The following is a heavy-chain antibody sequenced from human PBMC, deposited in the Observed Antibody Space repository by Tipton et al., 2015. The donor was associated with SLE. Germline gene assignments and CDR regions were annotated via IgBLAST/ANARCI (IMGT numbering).Heavy chain of an antibody. CDR1: GGSISSSSYY. V-gene: IGHV4-30-4*08. Sequence: TLSLTCTVSGGSISSSSYYWGWIRQPPGKGLEWIGYIYYSRSTYYNPSLKSRVTISVDTSKNQFSLKLSSVSAADTAVYYCARGAGVEDRRFDPWGQGTLVTVSS. CDR2: IYYSRST. J-gene: IGHJ5*02. D-gene: IGHD2-15*01. CDR3: ARGAGVEDRRFDP.